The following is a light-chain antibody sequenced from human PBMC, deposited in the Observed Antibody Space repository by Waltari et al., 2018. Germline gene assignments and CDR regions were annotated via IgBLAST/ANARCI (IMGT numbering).Light chain of an antibody. CDR3: AAWDDSLSGRYVV. J-gene: IGLJ2*01. V-gene: IGLV1-47*01. CDR2: RNN. Sequence: QSVLTQPPSASGTPGQRVTISCSGSSSNIRSNYVFWYQQLPGTAPKLLIYRNNKRPAVGPDRCSGSKSGTSASLAISGLRSEDEADYYCAAWDDSLSGRYVVFGGGTKLTVL. CDR1: SSNIRSNY.